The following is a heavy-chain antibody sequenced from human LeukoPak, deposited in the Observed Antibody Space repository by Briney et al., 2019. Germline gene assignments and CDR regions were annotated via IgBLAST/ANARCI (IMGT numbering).Heavy chain of an antibody. CDR1: GYTFTSYG. V-gene: IGHV1-18*01. CDR2: ISAYNGNT. J-gene: IGHJ6*03. CDR3: ARVLGEYCSSTSCYMRLDYYYYYYMDV. Sequence: ASVKVSCKASGYTFTSYGISWVRQAPGQGLEWMGWISAYNGNTNYAQKLQGRVTMTTDTSKSTAYMELRSLRSDDTAVYYCARVLGEYCSSTSCYMRLDYYYYYYMDVWGKGTTVTVSS. D-gene: IGHD2-2*02.